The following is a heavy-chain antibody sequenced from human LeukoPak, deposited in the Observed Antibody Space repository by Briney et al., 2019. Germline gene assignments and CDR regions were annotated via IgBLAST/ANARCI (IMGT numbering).Heavy chain of an antibody. CDR1: GFAFNTYK. D-gene: IGHD3-22*01. CDR2: ISTSGSTI. CDR3: ARAIFYYDSSGYAPVAFDI. J-gene: IGHJ3*02. Sequence: PGGSLRLSCAASGFAFNTYKMNWVRQAPGKGLEWVSYISTSGSTIHYADSVEGRFTISRDNAKNSLFLQMNSLRDEDTAVYYCARAIFYYDSSGYAPVAFDIWGQGTMVIVSS. V-gene: IGHV3-48*03.